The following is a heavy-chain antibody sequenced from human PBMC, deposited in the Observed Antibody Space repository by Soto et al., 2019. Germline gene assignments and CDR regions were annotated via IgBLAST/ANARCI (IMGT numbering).Heavy chain of an antibody. CDR1: GGSISSYY. D-gene: IGHD1-26*01. J-gene: IGHJ4*02. CDR2: IYYRGSN. V-gene: IGHV4-59*01. CDR3: ARGGQGPFDY. Sequence: QVQLQESGPGLVKPSETLSLTCTVSGGSISSYYWSWIRQPPGKGLEWIGDIYYRGSNNYNPSLKSRVTISVDTSKNQFSLKLSSVTAADTAVYYCARGGQGPFDYWGQGTLVTVSS.